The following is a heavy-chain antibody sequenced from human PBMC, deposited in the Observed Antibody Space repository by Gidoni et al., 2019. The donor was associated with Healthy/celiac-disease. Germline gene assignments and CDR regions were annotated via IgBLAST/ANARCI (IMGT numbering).Heavy chain of an antibody. CDR3: ARDPYSSSWFPYDYYGMDV. D-gene: IGHD6-13*01. V-gene: IGHV1-3*01. CDR2: INAGNGNT. CDR1: GYTFTSSA. Sequence: QVQLVHSGAEVQKPGASVKVSCKASGYTFTSSAMHWVRQAPGQRLEWMGWINAGNGNTKYAQKFQGRVTITRDTSASTAYMELSSLRSEDTAVYYCARDPYSSSWFPYDYYGMDVWGQGTTVTVSS. J-gene: IGHJ6*02.